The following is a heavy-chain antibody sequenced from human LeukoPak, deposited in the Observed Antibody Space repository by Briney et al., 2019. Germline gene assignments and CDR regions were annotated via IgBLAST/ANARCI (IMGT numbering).Heavy chain of an antibody. CDR2: IYYSGST. CDR1: GGSISSYY. CDR3: ARSRSTDYGDSNNWFDP. V-gene: IGHV4-59*01. J-gene: IGHJ5*02. D-gene: IGHD4-17*01. Sequence: PSETLSVTCTVSGGSISSYYWSWIRQPPGKGLEWIGYIYYSGSTNYNPSLKSRVTISVDTSKNQFSLKLSSVAAADTAVYYCARSRSTDYGDSNNWFDPWGQGTLVTVSS.